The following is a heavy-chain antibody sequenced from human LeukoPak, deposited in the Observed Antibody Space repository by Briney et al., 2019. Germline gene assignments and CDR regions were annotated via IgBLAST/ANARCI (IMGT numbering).Heavy chain of an antibody. CDR3: ARSVGAAAGTGDV. Sequence: ASVNVSCKASGYTFTSNYMHWVRQAPGQGLEWMGIINPSGGSTSYAQKFQGRVTMTTNTSISTAYMELSSLRSEDTAVYYCARSVGAAAGTGDVWGQGTTVTVSS. V-gene: IGHV1-46*01. CDR2: INPSGGST. J-gene: IGHJ6*02. CDR1: GYTFTSNY. D-gene: IGHD6-13*01.